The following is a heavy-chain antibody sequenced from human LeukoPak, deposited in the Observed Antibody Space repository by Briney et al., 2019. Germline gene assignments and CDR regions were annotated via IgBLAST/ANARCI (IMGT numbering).Heavy chain of an antibody. CDR3: AREIGATIPKFDY. J-gene: IGHJ4*02. CDR1: DYSIRSGFY. V-gene: IGHV4-38-2*02. CDR2: IYHSGDT. Sequence: SETLSLTCTVSDYSIRSGFYWGWIRQPPGKGLEWIGTIYHSGDTYYNPSLKSRVTISVDTSKNQFSLKLSSVTAADTAVYYCAREIGATIPKFDYWGQGTLVTVSS. D-gene: IGHD5-12*01.